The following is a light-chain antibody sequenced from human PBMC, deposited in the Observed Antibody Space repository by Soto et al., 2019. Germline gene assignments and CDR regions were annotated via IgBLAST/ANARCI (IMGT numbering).Light chain of an antibody. CDR2: DAS. V-gene: IGKV3D-15*01. Sequence: EIVMTQSPATLSVSPGERATLSCRASQSISSNLAWYQQKPGQAPRLLIYDASSRATGIPDRFSGRGSGTEFTLTISSLQSEDFALYYCQQYNNWPPWTFGQGTKVDIK. J-gene: IGKJ1*01. CDR1: QSISSN. CDR3: QQYNNWPPWT.